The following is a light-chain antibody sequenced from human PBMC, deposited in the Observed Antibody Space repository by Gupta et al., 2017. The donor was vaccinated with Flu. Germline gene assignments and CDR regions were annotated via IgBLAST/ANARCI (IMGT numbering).Light chain of an antibody. CDR2: DVT. CDR1: SSDIGSYKY. J-gene: IGLJ2*01. CDR3: SSCTSSTTLV. Sequence: TSSDIGSYKYVSWYQQHPGKAPQLLIYDVTNRPSGVSTRFSGSKSGDTASLTISGLQAEGEADYYCSSCTSSTTLVFGGGTRLTVL. V-gene: IGLV2-14*01.